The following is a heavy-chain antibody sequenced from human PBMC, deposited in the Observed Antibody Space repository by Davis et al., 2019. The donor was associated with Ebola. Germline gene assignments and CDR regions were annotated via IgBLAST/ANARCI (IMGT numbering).Heavy chain of an antibody. D-gene: IGHD3-22*01. V-gene: IGHV1-18*01. Sequence: ASVKVSCKASGYTFTNYGINWVRQSPGQGLEGRGWISTYYDNTNYVQKFQGRVTITADESTITAYMELSSLRSEDTAVYYCVGDRKMNFNDNFRRDAFDIWGLGTMVTVSS. CDR1: GYTFTNYG. J-gene: IGHJ3*02. CDR3: VGDRKMNFNDNFRRDAFDI. CDR2: ISTYYDNT.